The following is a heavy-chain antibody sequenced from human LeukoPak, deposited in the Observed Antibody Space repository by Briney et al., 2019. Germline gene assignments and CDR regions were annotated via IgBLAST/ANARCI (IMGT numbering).Heavy chain of an antibody. D-gene: IGHD6-19*01. J-gene: IGHJ5*02. CDR2: INPNSGGT. Sequence: ASVKVSCKASGYTFTGYYMHWVRQAPGQGLEWMGWINPNSGGTNYAQKFQGGVTMTRDTSISTAYMELSRLRSDDTAVYYCARDATYSSGWYIDPWGQGTLVTVSS. CDR3: ARDATYSSGWYIDP. CDR1: GYTFTGYY. V-gene: IGHV1-2*02.